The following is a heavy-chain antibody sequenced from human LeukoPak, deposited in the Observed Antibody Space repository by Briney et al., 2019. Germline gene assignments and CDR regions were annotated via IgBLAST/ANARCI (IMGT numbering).Heavy chain of an antibody. CDR1: GGSMSSSSYY. J-gene: IGHJ4*02. CDR2: IYYSEST. V-gene: IGHV4-39*07. Sequence: SETLSLTCTVSGGSMSSSSYYWGWIRQPPGKGLEWIGSIYYSESTYQNPSLKSRVTISVDTSKNQFSLKLSSVTAADTAVYYCARVPTVTFFDYWGQGTLVTVSS. D-gene: IGHD4-17*01. CDR3: ARVPTVTFFDY.